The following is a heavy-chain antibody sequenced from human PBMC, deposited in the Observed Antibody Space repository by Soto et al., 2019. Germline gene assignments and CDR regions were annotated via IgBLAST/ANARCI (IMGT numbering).Heavy chain of an antibody. V-gene: IGHV3-23*01. CDR1: GFNFRSYA. D-gene: IGHD2-2*01. J-gene: IGHJ3*02. CDR2: ISSSGEST. Sequence: GVLRLSCKASGFNFRSYAMSWVRQAPGKGLEWVSIISSSGESTYHTDATYYADSVRGRFSISRDNSKNTLSLQMNSLRAEDTAVYYCTKALYCSSTSCYSGGDTFHIWGQGTMVTVSS. CDR3: TKALYCSSTSCYSGGDTFHI.